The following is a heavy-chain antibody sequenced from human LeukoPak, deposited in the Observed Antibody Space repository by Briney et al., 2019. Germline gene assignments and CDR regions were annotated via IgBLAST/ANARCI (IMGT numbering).Heavy chain of an antibody. V-gene: IGHV3-7*01. D-gene: IGHD6-13*01. CDR3: ARDLESSSWWNWFDP. Sequence: GGSLRLSCAASGFTFSTYWMCWVRQAPGKGLEWVANIKQDGSEKKYVDSVKGRFTISRDNAKNSLYLQMNSLRAEDTAIYYCARDLESSSWWNWFDPWGQGTLVTVSS. J-gene: IGHJ5*02. CDR2: IKQDGSEK. CDR1: GFTFSTYW.